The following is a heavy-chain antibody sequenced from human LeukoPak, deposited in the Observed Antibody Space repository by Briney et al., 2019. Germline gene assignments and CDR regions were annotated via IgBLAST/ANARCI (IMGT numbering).Heavy chain of an antibody. J-gene: IGHJ6*04. CDR3: ARDRLLVPAAVDV. D-gene: IGHD2-2*01. CDR2: ISTSSSYI. V-gene: IGHV3-21*01. Sequence: PGGSLRLSCAASGFTFSSYCMNWVRQAPGKGLEWVSFISTSSSYIHYAGSVKGRFTISRDNAKNSLYLQMNSLRAEDTAVYYCARDRLLVPAAVDVWGKGTTVTVSS. CDR1: GFTFSSYC.